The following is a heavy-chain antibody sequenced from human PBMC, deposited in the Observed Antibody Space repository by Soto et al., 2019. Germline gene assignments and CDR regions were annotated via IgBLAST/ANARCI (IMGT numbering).Heavy chain of an antibody. D-gene: IGHD1-26*01. CDR1: GFTFSNYV. CDR2: ISNSGGST. V-gene: IGHV3-23*01. CDR3: AKEDVGGYYYSGL. J-gene: IGHJ4*02. Sequence: GGSLRLSCVASGFTFSNYVMRWVRQAPGKGLEWVSSISNSGGSTYYADSVKGRFTISRDNSKNNLYLQMNSLRAEDTAVYYCAKEDVGGYYYSGLWGRGTLVTVSS.